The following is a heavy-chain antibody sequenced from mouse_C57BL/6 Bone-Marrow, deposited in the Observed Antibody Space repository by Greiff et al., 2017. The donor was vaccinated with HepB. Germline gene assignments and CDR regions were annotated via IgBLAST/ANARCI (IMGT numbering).Heavy chain of an antibody. CDR1: GYTFTSYW. CDR3: AREGYYYAMDY. J-gene: IGHJ4*01. Sequence: VQLQQPGAELVKPGASVKLSCKASGYTFTSYWMQWVKQRPGQGLEWIGEIDPSDSYTNYTQKFKGKATLTVDTSSSTAYMQLSSLTSEDSAVYYCAREGYYYAMDYWGQGTSVTVSS. V-gene: IGHV1-50*01. CDR2: IDPSDSYT.